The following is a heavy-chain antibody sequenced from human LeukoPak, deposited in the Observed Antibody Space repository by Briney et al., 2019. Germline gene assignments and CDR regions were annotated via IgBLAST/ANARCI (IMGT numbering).Heavy chain of an antibody. CDR3: ARGWAGDYVWGSYRQYYFDY. CDR1: GGSFSGYY. D-gene: IGHD3-16*02. V-gene: IGHV4-34*01. J-gene: IGHJ4*02. CDR2: INHSGST. Sequence: PSETLSLTCAVYGGSFSGYYWSWLRQPPGKGLEWVGEINHSGSTNYNPSLKSRVTISVDTSKHQFSLKLSSVTAADTAVYYCARGWAGDYVWGSYRQYYFDYWGQGTLVTVSS.